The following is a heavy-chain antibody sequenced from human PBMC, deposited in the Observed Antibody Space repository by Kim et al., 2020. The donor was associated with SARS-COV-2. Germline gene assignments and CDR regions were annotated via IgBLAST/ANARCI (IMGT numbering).Heavy chain of an antibody. CDR1: GFTFSSYG. J-gene: IGHJ2*01. V-gene: IGHV3-30*18. CDR2: ISYDGSNK. D-gene: IGHD5-12*01. Sequence: GGSLRLSCAASGFTFSSYGMHWVRQAPGKGLEWVAVISYDGSNKYYADSVKGRFTISRDNSKNTLYLQMNSLRAEDTAVYYCAKDRGYRGYSGYGVAFDLWGRGTLVTVSS. CDR3: AKDRGYRGYSGYGVAFDL.